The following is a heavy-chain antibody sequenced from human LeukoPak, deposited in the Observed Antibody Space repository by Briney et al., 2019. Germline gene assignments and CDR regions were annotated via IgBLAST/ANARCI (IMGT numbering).Heavy chain of an antibody. CDR3: ASGHLQQYDYVWGSYRSHPDAFDI. J-gene: IGHJ3*02. Sequence: PSETLSLTCTVSGGSISSYYWSRIRQPAGKGLEWIGRIYTSGSTNYNPSLKSRVTMSVDTSKNQFSLKLSSVTAADTAVYYCASGHLQQYDYVWGSYRSHPDAFDIWGQGTMVTVSS. D-gene: IGHD3-16*02. V-gene: IGHV4-4*07. CDR2: IYTSGST. CDR1: GGSISSYY.